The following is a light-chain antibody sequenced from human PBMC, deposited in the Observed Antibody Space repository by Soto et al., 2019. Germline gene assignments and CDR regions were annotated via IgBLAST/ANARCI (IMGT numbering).Light chain of an antibody. CDR3: LQHNNLPRT. Sequence: DIQMTQSPSSLSASVGDRVTITCQASQDISNYLNWYQQKPGKAPKLLIYDASNLETGDPSRLSKSRSGTDVTFTISSRQPDVIPRYCCLQHNNLPRTFGGRTKVEIK. J-gene: IGKJ4*01. CDR1: QDISNY. V-gene: IGKV1-33*01. CDR2: DAS.